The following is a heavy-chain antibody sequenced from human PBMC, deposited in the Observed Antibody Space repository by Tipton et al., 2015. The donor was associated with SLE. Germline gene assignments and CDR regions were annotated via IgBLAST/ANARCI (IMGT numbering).Heavy chain of an antibody. CDR1: GFPFSTYW. Sequence: GSLRLSCAASGFPFSTYWMHWVRQAPGKGLVWVSRIDSDGSTTSYADSVKGRFTVSRDNAKNTLYLQMNSLRAEDTAVYYCAPVLTGYYGMDVWGQGTTVTVSS. V-gene: IGHV3-74*01. CDR2: IDSDGSTT. J-gene: IGHJ6*02. CDR3: APVLTGYYGMDV. D-gene: IGHD4/OR15-4a*01.